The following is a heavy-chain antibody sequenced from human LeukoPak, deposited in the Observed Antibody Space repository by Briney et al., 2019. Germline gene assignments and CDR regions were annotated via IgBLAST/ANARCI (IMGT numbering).Heavy chain of an antibody. J-gene: IGHJ6*02. V-gene: IGHV3-48*01. CDR3: ARVARGTYYDFWSGDYYYYGMDV. D-gene: IGHD3-3*01. CDR1: GFTFSSYS. Sequence: GGSLRLSCAASGFTFSSYSTNWVRQAPGKGLEWVSYISSSSSTIYYADSVKGRFTISRDNAKNSLYLQMNSLRAEDTAVYYCARVARGTYYDFWSGDYYYYGMDVWGQGTTVTVSS. CDR2: ISSSSSTI.